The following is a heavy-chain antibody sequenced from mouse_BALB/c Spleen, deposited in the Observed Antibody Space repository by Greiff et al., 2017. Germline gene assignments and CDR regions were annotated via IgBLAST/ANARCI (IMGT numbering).Heavy chain of an antibody. J-gene: IGHJ4*01. CDR2: IDPANGNT. Sequence: EVQLQQSGAELVKPGASVKLSCTASGFNIKDTYMHWVKQSPEQGLEWIGRIDPANGNTKYDPKFQGKATITADTSSNTAYLQLSSLTSEDTAVYYCARGADYAMDYWGQGTSVTVSS. V-gene: IGHV14-3*02. CDR3: ARGADYAMDY. CDR1: GFNIKDTY.